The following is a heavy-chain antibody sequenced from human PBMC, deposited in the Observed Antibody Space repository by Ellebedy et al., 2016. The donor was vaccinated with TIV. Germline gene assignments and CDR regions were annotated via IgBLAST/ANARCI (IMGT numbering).Heavy chain of an antibody. Sequence: SGPTLVKPTETLTLTCTFSGFSLRSRGVGVGWIRQPPGKALEWLTLFYWDHDKRYSPSLKSRLSIATDTSQKQVVLKMTNMDPVDTGRYFCAHRFITPAGGDAFDIWGQGIMVTVSS. D-gene: IGHD6-13*01. CDR2: FYWDHDK. V-gene: IGHV2-5*02. CDR1: GFSLRSRGVG. J-gene: IGHJ3*02. CDR3: AHRFITPAGGDAFDI.